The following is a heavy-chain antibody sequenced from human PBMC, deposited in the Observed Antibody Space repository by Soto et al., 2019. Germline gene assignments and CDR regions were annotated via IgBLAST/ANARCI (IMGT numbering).Heavy chain of an antibody. Sequence: SETLSLTCTVSGGSISNYYWNWIRQPAGKGLEWLGRIYTSGSTNYNPSLKSRVTMSVDTSKNQFSLKLCSVTAADTAVYYCARDVQSGYTYGYDWIDPWGQGALVTVSS. CDR3: ARDVQSGYTYGYDWIDP. CDR1: GGSISNYY. V-gene: IGHV4-4*07. CDR2: IYTSGST. J-gene: IGHJ5*02. D-gene: IGHD5-18*01.